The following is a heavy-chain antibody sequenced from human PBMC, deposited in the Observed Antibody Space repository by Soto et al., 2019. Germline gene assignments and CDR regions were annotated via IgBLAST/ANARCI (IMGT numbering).Heavy chain of an antibody. Sequence: QVQLVQSGGEVKKPGASVKVSCKASGYTFTNYGVSWVRQAPGQGLEWMGWISPYNGDTNYAQKLKGRVSMSTDTSTSTAYMELRSLRSDDTAVYYCARDLVYCGGDCFDVTFDIWGQGTMVAVSS. V-gene: IGHV1-18*01. CDR1: GYTFTNYG. CDR3: ARDLVYCGGDCFDVTFDI. J-gene: IGHJ3*02. CDR2: ISPYNGDT. D-gene: IGHD2-21*02.